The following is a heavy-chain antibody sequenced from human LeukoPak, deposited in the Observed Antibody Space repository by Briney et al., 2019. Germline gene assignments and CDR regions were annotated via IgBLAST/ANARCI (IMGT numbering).Heavy chain of an antibody. CDR2: IYYSGST. CDR1: GGSISSYY. D-gene: IGHD6-13*01. Sequence: SETLSLTCTVSGGSISSYYWSWIRQPPGKGLEWIGYIYYSGSTNYNPSPKSRVTISVDTSKNQLFLKLRSVTTADTAVYYCATNSSWFDYWGQGTLVTVSS. CDR3: ATNSSWFDY. V-gene: IGHV4-59*01. J-gene: IGHJ4*02.